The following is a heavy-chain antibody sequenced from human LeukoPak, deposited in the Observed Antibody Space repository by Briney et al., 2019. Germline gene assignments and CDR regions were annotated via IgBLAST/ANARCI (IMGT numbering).Heavy chain of an antibody. V-gene: IGHV3-72*01. CDR2: TRNKANSYTT. CDR1: GFTLSDHY. D-gene: IGHD2/OR15-2a*01. Sequence: AGGSLRLSCAASGFTLSDHYMDWVRQAPGKGLEWVGRTRNKANSYTTEYAASVKGRFTISRDDSKSSLSLQMDSLKIEDTAVYYCAKTLYVSGRYYFDYWGQGALVTVSS. J-gene: IGHJ4*02. CDR3: AKTLYVSGRYYFDY.